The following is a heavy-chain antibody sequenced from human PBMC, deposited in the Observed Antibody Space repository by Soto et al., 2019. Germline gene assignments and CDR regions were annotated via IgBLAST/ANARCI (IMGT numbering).Heavy chain of an antibody. Sequence: ASVKVSCKASGFTFTTYDIHWVRQATGQGLEWMGWMNPITGNAGYAQKFQGRVTMTRNTPISTAYMEVRSLRSEDTAVYYCARRKERSGPHYFDSWGQGSLVTVSS. CDR2: MNPITGNA. CDR3: ARRKERSGPHYFDS. V-gene: IGHV1-8*01. CDR1: GFTFTTYD. J-gene: IGHJ4*02.